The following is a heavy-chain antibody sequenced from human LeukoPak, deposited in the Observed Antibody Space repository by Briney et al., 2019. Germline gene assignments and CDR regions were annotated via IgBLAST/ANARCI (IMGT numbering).Heavy chain of an antibody. D-gene: IGHD1-20*01. J-gene: IGHJ3*02. CDR2: ITSSDRT. CDR3: AKGQRYNWDDDAVDM. V-gene: IGHV3-53*01. Sequence: GGSLRLSCAVSGLTVTDNYMSWVRRAPGKGLEWVSRIITSSDRTYYADSVKGRFTISRDNSKNTLYLQMNSLRAEDTAIYYCAKGQRYNWDDDAVDMWGQGTMVIVSS. CDR1: GLTVTDNY.